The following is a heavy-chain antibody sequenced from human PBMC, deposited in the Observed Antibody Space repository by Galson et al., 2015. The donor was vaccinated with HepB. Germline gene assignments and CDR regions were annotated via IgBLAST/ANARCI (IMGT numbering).Heavy chain of an antibody. V-gene: IGHV4-59*01. CDR3: ARKQPYCSGGSCFPWYFDL. J-gene: IGHJ2*01. CDR1: GDSISDYY. D-gene: IGHD2-15*01. Sequence: SETLSLTCSVSGDSISDYYWSWLRQPPGKGLEWIGHIYDSGSTYYNPSLKSRVTISLDTSKKQFSLKLSSATAADTAAYYCARKQPYCSGGSCFPWYFDLWGRGTLVTVSS. CDR2: IYDSGST.